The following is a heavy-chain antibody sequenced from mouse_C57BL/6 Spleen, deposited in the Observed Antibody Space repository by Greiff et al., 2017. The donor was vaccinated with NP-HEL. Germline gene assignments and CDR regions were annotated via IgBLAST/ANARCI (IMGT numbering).Heavy chain of an antibody. CDR1: GYTFTSYW. Sequence: QVQLQQPGAELVKPGASVKLSCKASGYTFTSYWMHWVKQRPGQGLEWIGMIHPNSGSTNYNEKFKSKATLTVDKSSSTAYMQLSSLTSEDSAVXFCARRDSYYAMDYWGQGTSVTVSS. J-gene: IGHJ4*01. CDR3: ARRDSYYAMDY. CDR2: IHPNSGST. V-gene: IGHV1-64*01.